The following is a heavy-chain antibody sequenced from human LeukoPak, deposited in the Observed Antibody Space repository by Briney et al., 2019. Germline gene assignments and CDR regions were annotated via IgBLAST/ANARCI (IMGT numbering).Heavy chain of an antibody. J-gene: IGHJ4*02. CDR2: ISYDGSNK. D-gene: IGHD6-6*01. CDR3: ARLGDRQVLGN. CDR1: GFTFSSYA. V-gene: IGHV3-30-3*01. Sequence: PGGSLRLSCAASGFTFSSYAMYWVRQAPGKGLEWVAVISYDGSNKYYADSVKGRFTISRDNAKNSLYLQMNNLRAEDTAVYYCARLGDRQVLGNWGQGTLVTVSS.